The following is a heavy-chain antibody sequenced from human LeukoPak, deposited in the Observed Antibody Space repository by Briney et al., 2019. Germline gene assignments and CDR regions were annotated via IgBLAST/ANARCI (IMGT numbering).Heavy chain of an antibody. J-gene: IGHJ4*02. D-gene: IGHD4-23*01. CDR3: ATLGPDYGGPPGGY. V-gene: IGHV4-59*01. CDR2: IYYSGST. Sequence: MASETLSLTCTVSGGSISSYYWSWIRQPPGKGLEWIGYIYYSGSTNYNPSLKSRVTISVDTSKNQFSLKLSSVTAADTAVYYCATLGPDYGGPPGGYWGQGTLVTVSS. CDR1: GGSISSYY.